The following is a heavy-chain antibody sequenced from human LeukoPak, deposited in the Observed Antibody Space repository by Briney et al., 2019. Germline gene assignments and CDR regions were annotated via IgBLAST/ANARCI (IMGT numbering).Heavy chain of an antibody. J-gene: IGHJ6*02. D-gene: IGHD6-13*01. CDR3: AKRLSSIAAAATSYYYYGMDV. Sequence: GGPLRLSCAASGFTFSSYGMHWVRRAPGKGLEWVAVISYDGSNKYYADSVKGRFTISRDNSKNTLYLQMNSLRAEDTAVYYCAKRLSSIAAAATSYYYYGMDVWGQGTTVTVSS. CDR1: GFTFSSYG. V-gene: IGHV3-30*18. CDR2: ISYDGSNK.